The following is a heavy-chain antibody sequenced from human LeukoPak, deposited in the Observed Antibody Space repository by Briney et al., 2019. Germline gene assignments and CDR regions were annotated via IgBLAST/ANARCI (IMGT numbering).Heavy chain of an antibody. CDR3: ARDRISYGSGSYPKPHYYYGMDV. CDR2: IYYSGST. Sequence: PSENLSLTCTVSGGSISSYYWSWIRQPPGKGLEWIGYIYYSGSTNYNPSLKSRVTISVDTSKNQFSLKLSSVTAADTAVYYRARDRISYGSGSYPKPHYYYGMDVWGQGTTVTVSS. J-gene: IGHJ6*02. CDR1: GGSISSYY. D-gene: IGHD3-10*01. V-gene: IGHV4-59*01.